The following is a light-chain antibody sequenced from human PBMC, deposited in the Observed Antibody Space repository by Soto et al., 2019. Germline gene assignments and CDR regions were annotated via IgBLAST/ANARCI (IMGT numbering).Light chain of an antibody. CDR1: QSVSSY. V-gene: IGKV3-11*01. Sequence: EIVLTQSPATLSLSPGERATLSCRASQSVSSYLAWYQQKPGQAPRLLIYDASNRATGIPARFSGSGSGTDFTLTISSLVPEDFAVYYCQQRSNWPPTFGQGTKVHIK. J-gene: IGKJ1*01. CDR3: QQRSNWPPT. CDR2: DAS.